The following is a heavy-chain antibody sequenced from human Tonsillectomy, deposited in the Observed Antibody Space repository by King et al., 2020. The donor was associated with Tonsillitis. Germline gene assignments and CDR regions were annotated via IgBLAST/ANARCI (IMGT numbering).Heavy chain of an antibody. Sequence: VQLVESGGGLVQPGRSLRLSCAASGFTFDDYAMHWVRQAPGKGLEWVSGISWNSGSIGYADSVKGRFTISRDNAKNSLYLQMNSLRAEDTALYYCAKDTPLGGVRGILFEYWGQGTLVTVSS. J-gene: IGHJ4*02. CDR2: ISWNSGSI. D-gene: IGHD3-10*01. CDR3: AKDTPLGGVRGILFEY. V-gene: IGHV3-9*01. CDR1: GFTFDDYA.